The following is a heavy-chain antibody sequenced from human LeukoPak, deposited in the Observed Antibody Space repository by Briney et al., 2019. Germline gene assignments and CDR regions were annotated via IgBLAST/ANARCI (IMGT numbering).Heavy chain of an antibody. Sequence: GGSLRLSCAASGFTFSNAWMSWVRQAPGKGLEWVAVIWYDGSNKYYADSVKGRFTISRDNSKNTLYLQMNSLRAEDTAVYSCARDHSGTQDYWGQGTLVTVSS. J-gene: IGHJ4*02. CDR1: GFTFSNAW. D-gene: IGHD1-1*01. CDR2: IWYDGSNK. CDR3: ARDHSGTQDY. V-gene: IGHV3-33*08.